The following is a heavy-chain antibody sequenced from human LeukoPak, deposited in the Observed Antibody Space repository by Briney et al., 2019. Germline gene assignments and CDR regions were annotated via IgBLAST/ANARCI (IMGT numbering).Heavy chain of an antibody. CDR1: GGSISSSGYY. V-gene: IGHV4-39*01. D-gene: IGHD3-9*01. CDR2: IYYSGST. CDR3: ARVGFHWVRSHLNWFDP. J-gene: IGHJ5*02. Sequence: PSETLSLTCTVSGGSISSSGYYWGWIRQPPGKGLEWIRSIYYSGSTYYNPSLKSRVTISVDTSKNQFSLNLNSVTAAETAVYYCARVGFHWVRSHLNWFDPWGQGTLVTVSS.